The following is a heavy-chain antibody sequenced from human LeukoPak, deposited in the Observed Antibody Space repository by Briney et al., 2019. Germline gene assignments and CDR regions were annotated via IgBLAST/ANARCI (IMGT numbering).Heavy chain of an antibody. V-gene: IGHV3-30*18. CDR1: GFTFSNYG. Sequence: GGSLRLSCAASGFTFSNYGMHWVRQAPGKGLEWVAVISFDGNDKFYGDSVKGRFTISRDNSKDTLDLQMNSLRPEDTAVYYCAKDRPAAMHWFDPWGQGTLVTVSS. CDR2: ISFDGNDK. D-gene: IGHD2-2*01. CDR3: AKDRPAAMHWFDP. J-gene: IGHJ5*02.